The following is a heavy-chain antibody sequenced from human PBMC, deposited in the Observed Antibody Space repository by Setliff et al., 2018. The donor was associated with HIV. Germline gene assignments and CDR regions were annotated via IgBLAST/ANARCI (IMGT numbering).Heavy chain of an antibody. Sequence: ASVKVSCKASGYTFTTYSLHWVRQAPGHSLEWMGWINVGNGDTKYSPELQGRISITRDTSANTAYMELGSLRSDDTAVYFCARGALLAVFDFDHWGQGTQVTVS. CDR3: ARGALLAVFDFDH. CDR2: INVGNGDT. D-gene: IGHD3-10*01. J-gene: IGHJ4*02. V-gene: IGHV1-3*01. CDR1: GYTFTTYS.